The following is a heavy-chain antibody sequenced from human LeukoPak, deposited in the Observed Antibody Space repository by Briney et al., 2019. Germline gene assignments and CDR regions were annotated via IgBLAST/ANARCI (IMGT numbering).Heavy chain of an antibody. CDR2: INPNSGGT. CDR3: ARTYYYDSSGYYWDSLVPFDY. V-gene: IGHV1-2*02. J-gene: IGHJ4*02. D-gene: IGHD3-22*01. Sequence: GASVKVSCKASGYTFTGYYMHWVRQAPGQGLEWMGWINPNSGGTNYAQKFQGRVTMTRDTSISTAYMELSRLRSDDTAVYYCARTYYYDSSGYYWDSLVPFDYRGQGTLVTVSS. CDR1: GYTFTGYY.